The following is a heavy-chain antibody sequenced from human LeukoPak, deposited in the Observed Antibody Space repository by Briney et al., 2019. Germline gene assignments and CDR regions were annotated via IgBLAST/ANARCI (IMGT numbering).Heavy chain of an antibody. D-gene: IGHD1-26*01. Sequence: GGSLRLSCAASGFTFSSYSMNWVRQAPGKGLEWVSSISSSSYIYYADSVKGRFTISRDNAKNSLYLQMNSLRAEDTAVYYCARLGVGGSYSGIYYFNYWGQGTLVTVSS. V-gene: IGHV3-21*01. CDR2: ISSSSYI. CDR3: ARLGVGGSYSGIYYFNY. CDR1: GFTFSSYS. J-gene: IGHJ4*02.